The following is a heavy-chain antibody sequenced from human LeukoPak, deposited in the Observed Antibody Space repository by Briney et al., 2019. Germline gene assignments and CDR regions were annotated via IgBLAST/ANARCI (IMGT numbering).Heavy chain of an antibody. J-gene: IGHJ4*02. CDR3: ARDIGGYNYDY. CDR2: ISSSTYT. Sequence: PGGSLRLSCVASGFTFSSYSMNWVRQAPGKGLEWVSYISSSTYTNYADSVKGRFTISRDNAKNSLYLQMNSLRAEDTAVYYCARDIGGYNYDYWGQGTLVTVSS. CDR1: GFTFSSYS. V-gene: IGHV3-21*05. D-gene: IGHD5-24*01.